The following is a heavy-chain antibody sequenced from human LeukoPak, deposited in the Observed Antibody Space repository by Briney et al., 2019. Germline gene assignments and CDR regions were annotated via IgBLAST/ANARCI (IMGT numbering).Heavy chain of an antibody. CDR3: AREYYDNSGGEDAFDI. CDR2: IYSGGST. J-gene: IGHJ3*02. Sequence: PGGSLRLSCAASGFTVSSNYMNWVRQAPGKGLEWVSVIYSGGSTFYADSVVGRFAISRDNSNNTLYLQMNSLRAEDTAMYYCAREYYDNSGGEDAFDIWGPGTMVTVSS. V-gene: IGHV3-53*01. D-gene: IGHD3-22*01. CDR1: GFTVSSNY.